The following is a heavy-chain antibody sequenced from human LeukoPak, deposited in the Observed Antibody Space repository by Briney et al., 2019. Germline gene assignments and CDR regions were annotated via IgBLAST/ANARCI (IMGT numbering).Heavy chain of an antibody. CDR1: GGSIRSYY. CDR3: ARVDSGYDYYGMDV. V-gene: IGHV4-59*12. CDR2: IYYSGST. D-gene: IGHD1-26*01. J-gene: IGHJ6*02. Sequence: SETLSLTCTVSGGSIRSYYWSWIRQPPGKGLEWIGYIYYSGSTNYNPSFKSRVTISVDTSKNQFSLKLSSVTAADTAVYYCARVDSGYDYYGMDVWGQGTTVTISS.